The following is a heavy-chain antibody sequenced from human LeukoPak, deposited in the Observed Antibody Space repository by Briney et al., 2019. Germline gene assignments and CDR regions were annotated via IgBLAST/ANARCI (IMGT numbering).Heavy chain of an antibody. J-gene: IGHJ4*02. CDR1: GFTFSSYA. Sequence: GGSLRLSCAASGFTFSSYAMPGVRQAPGKGLEGVAVISYDGSNKYYADSVKGRFTISRDNSKNTLYLQMNSLRAEDTAVYYCARAALRIQLWLAGYWGQGTLVTVSS. CDR3: ARAALRIQLWLAGY. CDR2: ISYDGSNK. V-gene: IGHV3-30*04. D-gene: IGHD5-18*01.